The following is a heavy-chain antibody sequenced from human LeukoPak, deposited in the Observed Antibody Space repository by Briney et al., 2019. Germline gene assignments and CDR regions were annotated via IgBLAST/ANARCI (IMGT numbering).Heavy chain of an antibody. Sequence: PGGSLRLSCAASGFTFSSYGMHWVRQAPGKGLEWVAFIRYDGSNKYYADSVKGRFTISRDNSKNTLYLQMNSLRAEDTAVYYCAKGGRGVIHSPYYFDYWGQGTLVTVSS. D-gene: IGHD3-10*01. V-gene: IGHV3-30*02. CDR1: GFTFSSYG. CDR2: IRYDGSNK. J-gene: IGHJ4*02. CDR3: AKGGRGVIHSPYYFDY.